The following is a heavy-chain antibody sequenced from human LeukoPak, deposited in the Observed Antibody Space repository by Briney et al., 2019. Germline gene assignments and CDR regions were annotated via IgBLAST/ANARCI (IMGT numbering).Heavy chain of an antibody. D-gene: IGHD3-3*01. J-gene: IGHJ4*02. CDR1: GYTFTSYD. V-gene: IGHV1-8*01. CDR3: ARGGKYYDFWSGYYHPFDY. Sequence: ASVKVSCKASGYTFTSYDINWVRQATGQGLEWMGRMNPNSGNTGYAQKFQGRVTMTRNTSISTAYMELSSLRSEDTAVYYCARGGKYYDFWSGYYHPFDYWGQGTLVTVSS. CDR2: MNPNSGNT.